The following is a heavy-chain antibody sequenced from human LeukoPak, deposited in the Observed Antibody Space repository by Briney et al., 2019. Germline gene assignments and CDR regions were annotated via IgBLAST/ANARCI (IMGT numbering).Heavy chain of an antibody. CDR2: IIGNGETT. CDR1: GFTFSSYA. V-gene: IGHV3-23*01. D-gene: IGHD6-13*01. J-gene: IGHJ4*02. CDR3: AKGEGSSWYVFDC. Sequence: GGSLRLSCAASGFTFSSYAMSWVRQAPGKGLEWVSVIIGNGETTYYADSVKGRFTISRDNSKNTLYLQMNSLRAEDTAIYYCAKGEGSSWYVFDCWGQGALVTVSS.